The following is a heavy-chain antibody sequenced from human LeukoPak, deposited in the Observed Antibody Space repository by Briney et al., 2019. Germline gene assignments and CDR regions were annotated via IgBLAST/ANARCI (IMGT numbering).Heavy chain of an antibody. V-gene: IGHV3-33*01. CDR2: IWSDSTNK. CDR3: ARDRLTTVTTFHFDY. CDR1: GFTISTYA. D-gene: IGHD4-17*01. Sequence: GRSLRLSCAASGFTISTYAMHWVRQAPGKGLEWVAVIWSDSTNKYYADSVRGRFTISRDNSKNTLYLQMSSLRAEDTAMYYCARDRLTTVTTFHFDYWGQGTLVTVSS. J-gene: IGHJ4*02.